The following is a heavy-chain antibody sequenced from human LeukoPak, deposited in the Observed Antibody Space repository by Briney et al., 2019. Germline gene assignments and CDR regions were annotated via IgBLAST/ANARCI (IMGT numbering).Heavy chain of an antibody. J-gene: IGHJ4*02. Sequence: GASVKVSCKASANTFTDFYMHWVRQAPGQGLEWMGIFNPAGGRTSFAQKFQGRVTITADESTSTAYMELSSLRSEDTAVYYCASSGGAFDYWGQGTLVTVSS. CDR1: ANTFTDFY. D-gene: IGHD3-10*01. CDR2: FNPAGGRT. V-gene: IGHV1-46*01. CDR3: ASSGGAFDY.